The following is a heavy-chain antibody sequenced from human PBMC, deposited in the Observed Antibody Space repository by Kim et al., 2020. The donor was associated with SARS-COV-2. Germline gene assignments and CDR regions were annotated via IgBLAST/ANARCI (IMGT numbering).Heavy chain of an antibody. CDR3: ARDGIEDMVVAGAATQDY. V-gene: IGHV3-21*01. J-gene: IGHJ4*02. CDR1: GFTFSTYT. CDR2: ITCSSSYI. Sequence: GGSLRLSCAASGFTFSTYTMNLARQAPGKGLEWVSSITCSSSYIYYADSVKGRFIISRDNAKNSLYLEMNSLSAEDTAVYYCARDGIEDMVVAGAATQDYWSQGALVTVSS. D-gene: IGHD2-15*01.